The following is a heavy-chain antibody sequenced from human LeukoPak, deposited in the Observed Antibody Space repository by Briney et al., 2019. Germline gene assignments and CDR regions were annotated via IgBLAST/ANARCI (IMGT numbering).Heavy chain of an antibody. J-gene: IGHJ5*02. Sequence: SETLSLTCAVYGGSFSGYYWSWIRQPPGKGLEWIGEINHSGSTNYNPSLKSRVTISVDTSKNQFSLELSSVTAADTAVYYCARVLVWFGGTLDPWGQGTLVTVSS. V-gene: IGHV4-34*01. CDR2: INHSGST. D-gene: IGHD3-10*01. CDR3: ARVLVWFGGTLDP. CDR1: GGSFSGYY.